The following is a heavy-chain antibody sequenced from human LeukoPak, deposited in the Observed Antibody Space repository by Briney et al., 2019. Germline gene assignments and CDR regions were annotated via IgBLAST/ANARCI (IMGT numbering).Heavy chain of an antibody. J-gene: IGHJ4*02. V-gene: IGHV3-23*01. CDR2: ITGSGDST. Sequence: PGGSLRLSCAASGFTFSSYAMRWVRQAPGKGLEWVSGITGSGDSTYYADSVKGRFTISRDNSKNTLYLQMNGLRAEDTAVYYCADSNYWYPVDYWGQGTLVTVSS. CDR1: GFTFSSYA. D-gene: IGHD4-11*01. CDR3: ADSNYWYPVDY.